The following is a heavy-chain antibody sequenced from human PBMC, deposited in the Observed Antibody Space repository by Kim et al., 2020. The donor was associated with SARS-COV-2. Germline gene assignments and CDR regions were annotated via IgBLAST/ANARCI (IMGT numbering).Heavy chain of an antibody. D-gene: IGHD3-10*01. CDR1: GGSFSDYY. Sequence: SETLSLTCVVYGGSFSDYYWSWIRQPPGKGLEWIGEINQSGSTKYNPSLKSRVTISLDTSKNYFFLKLTSVTAADTAVYYCARAPYYYGSGSYYGHNWFDTWGQGTLVTVSS. V-gene: IGHV4-34*01. CDR3: ARAPYYYGSGSYYGHNWFDT. CDR2: INQSGST. J-gene: IGHJ5*02.